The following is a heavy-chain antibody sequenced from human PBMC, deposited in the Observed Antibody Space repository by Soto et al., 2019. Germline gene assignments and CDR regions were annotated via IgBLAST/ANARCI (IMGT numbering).Heavy chain of an antibody. V-gene: IGHV4-31*03. CDR1: GVSISSGGYY. CDR3: ARDRKQLATFDY. CDR2: IYYSGST. Sequence: SETLSVTCTVSGVSISSGGYYWILIRQHPGKGLEWIGYIYYSGSTYYNPSLKSRVTISVDTSKNQFSLKLSSVTAADTAVYYCARDRKQLATFDYWGQGTLVTVSS. D-gene: IGHD6-6*01. J-gene: IGHJ4*02.